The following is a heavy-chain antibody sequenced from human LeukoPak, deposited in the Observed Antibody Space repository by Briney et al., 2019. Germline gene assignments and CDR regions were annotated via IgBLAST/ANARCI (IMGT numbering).Heavy chain of an antibody. CDR2: ILHSGST. D-gene: IGHD3-3*01. Sequence: SWVRQAPGKGLEWIGYILHSGSTYYNPSLKSRVTISIDTSKSQFSLKLSSVTAADTAVYYCARTRDFWSGYFDYWGQGTLVTVSS. V-gene: IGHV4-30-2*01. J-gene: IGHJ4*02. CDR3: ARTRDFWSGYFDY.